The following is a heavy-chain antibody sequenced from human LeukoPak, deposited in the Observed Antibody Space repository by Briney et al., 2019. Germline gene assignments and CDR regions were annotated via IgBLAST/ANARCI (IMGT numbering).Heavy chain of an antibody. V-gene: IGHV1-2*02. J-gene: IGHJ4*02. CDR1: GYTFTGYY. Sequence: GASVKVSCKASGYTFTGYYMHWVRQAPGQGLEWMGWINPNSGGTNYAQKFQGRVTMTRDTSISTAYMELSRLRSDDTAVYYCARGLIAAAVQFDYWGQGTLVTVSS. CDR3: ARGLIAAAVQFDY. D-gene: IGHD6-13*01. CDR2: INPNSGGT.